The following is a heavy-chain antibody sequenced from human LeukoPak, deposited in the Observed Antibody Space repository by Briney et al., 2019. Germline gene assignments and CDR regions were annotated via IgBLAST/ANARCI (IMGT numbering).Heavy chain of an antibody. CDR3: ARVSYYYDSSGYYSYFDY. V-gene: IGHV1-69*04. J-gene: IGHJ4*02. CDR2: IIPMLGIA. Sequence: ASVKVSCKASGGTFSSYAISWVRQAPGQGLEWMGRIIPMLGIANYAQKFQGRVTITADKPTSTAYMELSSLRSEDTAVYYCARVSYYYDSSGYYSYFDYWGQGTLVTVSS. D-gene: IGHD3-22*01. CDR1: GGTFSSYA.